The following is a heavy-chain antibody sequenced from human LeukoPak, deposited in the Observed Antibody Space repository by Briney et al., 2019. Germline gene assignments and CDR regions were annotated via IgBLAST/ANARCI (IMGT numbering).Heavy chain of an antibody. V-gene: IGHV3-33*06. CDR2: IWDDGSEE. CDR3: AKEYGRGTPYYYMDV. D-gene: IGHD3-16*01. Sequence: PGRSLRLSCATSGFTFSAYGFHWVRQAAGKGLEWVGIIWDDGSEESYADSVKGRFTISRDNSNNTVYLQMNSLRVEDTAVYYCAKEYGRGTPYYYMDVWGKGTTVTVSS. CDR1: GFTFSAYG. J-gene: IGHJ6*03.